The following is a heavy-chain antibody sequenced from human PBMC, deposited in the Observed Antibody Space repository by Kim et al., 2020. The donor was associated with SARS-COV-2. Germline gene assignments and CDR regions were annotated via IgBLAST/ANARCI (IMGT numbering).Heavy chain of an antibody. D-gene: IGHD3-3*01. CDR2: INHSGST. V-gene: IGHV4-34*01. CDR1: GGSFSGYY. Sequence: SETLSLTCAVYGGSFSGYYWSWIRQPPGKGLEWIGEINHSGSTNYNPSLKSRVTISVDTSKNQFSLKLSSVTAADTAVYYCARGWESHYDFWSGYFLGGRWFDPWGQGTLVTVSS. CDR3: ARGWESHYDFWSGYFLGGRWFDP. J-gene: IGHJ5*02.